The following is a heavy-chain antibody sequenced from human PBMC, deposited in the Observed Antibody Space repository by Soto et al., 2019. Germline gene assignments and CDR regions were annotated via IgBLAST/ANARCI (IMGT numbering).Heavy chain of an antibody. V-gene: IGHV3-23*01. CDR3: AKDFGGLSYYDFWSGSESGAFDI. D-gene: IGHD3-3*01. J-gene: IGHJ3*02. CDR2: ISGSGGST. Sequence: GGSLRLSCAASGFTFSSYAMSWVRQAPGKGLEWVSAISGSGGSTYYADSVKGRFTISRDNSKNTLYLQMNSLRAEDTAVYYCAKDFGGLSYYDFWSGSESGAFDIWGQGTMVTVSS. CDR1: GFTFSSYA.